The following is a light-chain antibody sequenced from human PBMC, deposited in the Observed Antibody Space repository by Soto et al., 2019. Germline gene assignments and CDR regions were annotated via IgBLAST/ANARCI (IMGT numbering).Light chain of an antibody. CDR2: AAS. CDR3: QQTYSDPPYT. Sequence: DIQMTQSPSSLSASVGDRVTITCRASESISRYLNWYQQRPGKAPKLLIYAASTLQGGGPSRCSGSGWGRTFSPPVISLQPEDFATYYCQQTYSDPPYTFGQGTKLEIK. V-gene: IGKV1-39*01. CDR1: ESISRY. J-gene: IGKJ2*01.